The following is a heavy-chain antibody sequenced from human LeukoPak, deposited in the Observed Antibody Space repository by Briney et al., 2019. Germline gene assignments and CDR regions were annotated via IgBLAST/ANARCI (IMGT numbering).Heavy chain of an antibody. Sequence: GGSLRLSCAASGFTFTSYSMNWVRQAPGKGLEWVSYISSSGSTTYYADSVKGRFTISRDNAKNSLYLQRNSLRDEDTAVYYCARDRGYNPYFDYWGQGTLVTVSS. V-gene: IGHV3-48*02. CDR2: ISSSGSTT. CDR1: GFTFTSYS. D-gene: IGHD5-24*01. J-gene: IGHJ4*02. CDR3: ARDRGYNPYFDY.